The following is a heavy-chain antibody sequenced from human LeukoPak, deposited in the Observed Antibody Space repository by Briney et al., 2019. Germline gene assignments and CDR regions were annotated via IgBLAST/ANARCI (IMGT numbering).Heavy chain of an antibody. CDR2: IYYSGNT. CDR3: ARDQIMKGYYHHGMDV. J-gene: IGHJ6*02. D-gene: IGHD3-16*01. Sequence: SETLSLTCTVSGDSISSYYWNWIRQPPGKGLQWIGNIYYSGNTNYNPSFKSRVTISVDTSKNQFSLKLSSVAAADTAVYYCARDQIMKGYYHHGMDVWGQGTTVTVSS. CDR1: GDSISSYY. V-gene: IGHV4-59*01.